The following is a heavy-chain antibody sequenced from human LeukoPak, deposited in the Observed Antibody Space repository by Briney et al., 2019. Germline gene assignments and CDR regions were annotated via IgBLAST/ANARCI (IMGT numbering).Heavy chain of an antibody. J-gene: IGHJ4*02. V-gene: IGHV1-2*04. D-gene: IGHD6-13*01. CDR3: ARGVTGYSSSWSFDY. CDR2: INPNSGGT. CDR1: GYTFTGYY. Sequence: GASVKVSCKASGYTFTGYYMHWVRQAPGQGLEWMGWINPNSGGTNYAQKFQGWVTMTRDTSISTAYMELSRLRSDDTAVYYCARGVTGYSSSWSFDYWGQGTLVTVSS.